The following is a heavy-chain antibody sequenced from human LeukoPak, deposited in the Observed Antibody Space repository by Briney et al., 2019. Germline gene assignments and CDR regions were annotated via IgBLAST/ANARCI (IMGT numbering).Heavy chain of an antibody. J-gene: IGHJ4*02. CDR3: ARLSVAGWVDY. CDR2: IYPGDSDT. V-gene: IGHV5-51*01. D-gene: IGHD6-19*01. CDR1: GYXFTSYW. Sequence: GESLKISCNGSGYXFTSYWIGWVRQMPGKGLVWMGIIYPGDSDTRYSTSFQGQVTFSADRSISTAYLQWNSLKASDTAMYYCARLSVAGWVDYWGQGTLVTVSS.